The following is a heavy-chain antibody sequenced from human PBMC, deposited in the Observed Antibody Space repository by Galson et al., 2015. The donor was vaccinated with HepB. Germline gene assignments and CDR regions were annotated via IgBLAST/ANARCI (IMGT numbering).Heavy chain of an antibody. CDR3: ARDRDFWSGYVRSHYGMDV. Sequence: SETLSLTCTVSGGSISSYYWSWIRQPPGKGLEWIGYIYYSGSTNYNPSLKSRVTISVDTSKNQFSLKLSSVTAADTAVYYCARDRDFWSGYVRSHYGMDVWGQGTTVTVSS. J-gene: IGHJ6*02. CDR1: GGSISSYY. D-gene: IGHD3-3*01. V-gene: IGHV4-59*01. CDR2: IYYSGST.